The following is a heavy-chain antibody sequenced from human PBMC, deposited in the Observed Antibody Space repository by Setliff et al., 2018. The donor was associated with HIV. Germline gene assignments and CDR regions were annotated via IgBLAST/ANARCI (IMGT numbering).Heavy chain of an antibody. Sequence: GASVKVSCKASGFTFTSYAIHWVRQAPGQRLEWMGWIHAGTGGTGYSPRFQGRLTFSRDTSATTAHVEVNSLTSEDTAVYYCARAAPGGGNDYFGYWGQGALVTVSS. D-gene: IGHD3-16*01. V-gene: IGHV1-3*01. J-gene: IGHJ4*02. CDR2: IHAGTGGT. CDR3: ARAAPGGGNDYFGY. CDR1: GFTFTSYA.